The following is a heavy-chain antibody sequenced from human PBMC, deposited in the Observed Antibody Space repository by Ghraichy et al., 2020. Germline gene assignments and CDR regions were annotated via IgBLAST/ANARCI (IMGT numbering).Heavy chain of an antibody. CDR1: GFSFSTYW. CDR3: VTGGSWYTF. CDR2: IKEDGSEQ. Sequence: LSLTCAASGFSFSTYWMSWVRQAPGKGLEWVANIKEDGSEQYYVDSVKGRFTISRDNAKNSLYVQMNSLRAEDTAVYYCVTGGSWYTFWGQGTPVTVSS. V-gene: IGHV3-7*03. D-gene: IGHD6-13*01. J-gene: IGHJ4*02.